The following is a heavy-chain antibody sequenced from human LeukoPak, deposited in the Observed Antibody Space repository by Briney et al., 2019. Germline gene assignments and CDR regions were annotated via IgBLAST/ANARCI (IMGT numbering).Heavy chain of an antibody. Sequence: SETLSLTCTVSGGSISSYYWSWIRQPAGKGLEWIGRIYTSGSTNYNPSLKSRVTMSVDTSKNQFSLKLSSVTAADTAVYYCARERSSSWYSYYYYMDVWGKGTTVTISS. CDR1: GGSISSYY. D-gene: IGHD6-13*01. CDR2: IYTSGST. CDR3: ARERSSSWYSYYYYMDV. J-gene: IGHJ6*03. V-gene: IGHV4-4*07.